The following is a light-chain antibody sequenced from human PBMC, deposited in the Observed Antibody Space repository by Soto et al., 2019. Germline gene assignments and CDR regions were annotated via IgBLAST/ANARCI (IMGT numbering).Light chain of an antibody. CDR3: QQYGSSLPYT. CDR2: GAS. CDR1: QSVDSKY. J-gene: IGKJ2*01. Sequence: EIVLTQSPGTLSLSPGEGATLSCRASQSVDSKYLAWYQQKPGQAPRLLIYGASSRATGIPDRFSGSGSGTDFTLTISRLEPEDVVMYYCQQYGSSLPYTFGQGTRLEI. V-gene: IGKV3-20*01.